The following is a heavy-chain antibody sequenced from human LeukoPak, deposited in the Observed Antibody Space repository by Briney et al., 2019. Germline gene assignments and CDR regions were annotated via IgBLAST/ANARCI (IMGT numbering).Heavy chain of an antibody. D-gene: IGHD3-3*01. CDR1: GGSLSGYS. J-gene: IGHJ5*01. Sequence: SETLSLTCAVYGGSLSGYSWSWIRQPPGKGLEWIGEINQSGSTNYNPSLKSRVTISVDTSKNQFSLKLSSVTAADTAVYYCARGYNDFWSGYYGGFIWFDPWGQGTLVTVSS. CDR3: ARGYNDFWSGYYGGFIWFDP. V-gene: IGHV4-34*01. CDR2: INQSGST.